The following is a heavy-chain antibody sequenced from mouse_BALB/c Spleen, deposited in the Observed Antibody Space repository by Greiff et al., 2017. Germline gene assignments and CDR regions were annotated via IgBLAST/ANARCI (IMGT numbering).Heavy chain of an antibody. D-gene: IGHD2-4*01. J-gene: IGHJ2*01. Sequence: EVQRVESGGGLVQPGGSRKLSCAASGFTFSDYGMAWVRQAPGKGPEWVAFISNLAYSIYYADTVTGRFTISRENAKNTLYLEMSSLRSEDTAMYYCARARSTMITTGGHYFDYWGQGTTLTVSS. CDR1: GFTFSDYG. V-gene: IGHV5-15*02. CDR3: ARARSTMITTGGHYFDY. CDR2: ISNLAYSI.